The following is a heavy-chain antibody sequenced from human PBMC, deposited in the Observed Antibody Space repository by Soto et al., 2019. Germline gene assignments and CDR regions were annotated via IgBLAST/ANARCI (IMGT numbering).Heavy chain of an antibody. Sequence: PSETLSLTCAVSNFSITSDYFWGWIRQPPGKGLEWIGSLFHTGTTHYSPSLKSRATMFLDRSKNQFSLKLTSVTAADTAIYYCARDGLRYFDSSGYYSGPPLDCWGQGARVT. CDR2: LFHTGTT. D-gene: IGHD3-22*01. J-gene: IGHJ4*02. CDR1: NFSITSDYF. V-gene: IGHV4-38-2*02. CDR3: ARDGLRYFDSSGYYSGPPLDC.